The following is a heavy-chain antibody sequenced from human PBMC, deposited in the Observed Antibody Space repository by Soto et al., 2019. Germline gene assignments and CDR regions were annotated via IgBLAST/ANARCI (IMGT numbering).Heavy chain of an antibody. Sequence: SETLSLTYTVSGGSISSSSYYWGWIRQPPGKGLEWIGSIYYSGSTYYNPSLKSRVTISVDTSKNQFSLKLSSVTAADTAVYYCALFITPGGDYASHAFDIWGQGTMVTVSS. CDR2: IYYSGST. CDR1: GGSISSSSYY. V-gene: IGHV4-39*01. D-gene: IGHD4-17*01. CDR3: ALFITPGGDYASHAFDI. J-gene: IGHJ3*02.